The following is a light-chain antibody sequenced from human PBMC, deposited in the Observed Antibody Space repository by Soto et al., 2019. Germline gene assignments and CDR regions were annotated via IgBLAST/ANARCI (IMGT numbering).Light chain of an antibody. CDR2: RDY. CDR1: NIGNKN. V-gene: IGLV3-9*01. Sequence: ELNQPLSVSVALGQTATITCGGNNIGNKNVHWYQQKPGQAPVLVIYRDYNRPSGIPERFSGSNSGNTATLTISRAQAGDEADFYCQVWDYSTVLFGGGTKLTVL. CDR3: QVWDYSTVL. J-gene: IGLJ2*01.